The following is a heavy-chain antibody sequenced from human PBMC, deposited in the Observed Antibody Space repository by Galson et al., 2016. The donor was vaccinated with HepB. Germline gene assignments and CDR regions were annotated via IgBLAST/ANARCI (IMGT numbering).Heavy chain of an antibody. CDR3: AREAVAYDPIFDY. V-gene: IGHV4-61*02. CDR2: IYKNGGT. J-gene: IGHJ4*02. Sequence: TLSLTCTVSGASISSSDYYWSWIRQSAGKGLEWIGRIYKNGGTNYNPPLRSRVSISLDTSKNQFSLKLNSVTAADTAVYFCAREAVAYDPIFDYWGQGTLVTVSS. CDR1: GASISSSDYY. D-gene: IGHD4-23*01.